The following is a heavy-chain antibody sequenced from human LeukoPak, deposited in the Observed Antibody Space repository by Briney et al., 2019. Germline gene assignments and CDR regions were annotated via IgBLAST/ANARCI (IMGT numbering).Heavy chain of an antibody. CDR3: ARVGKMNWFDP. CDR1: GDTFTSYD. J-gene: IGHJ5*02. CDR2: ISAYNGNT. V-gene: IGHV1-18*01. D-gene: IGHD1-26*01. Sequence: ASVKVSCKASGDTFTSYDVSWVRQAPGQGLEWMGWISAYNGNTNYAQKLQGRVTMTTDTSTSTAYMELRSLRSDDTAVYYCARVGKMNWFDPWGQGTLVTVSS.